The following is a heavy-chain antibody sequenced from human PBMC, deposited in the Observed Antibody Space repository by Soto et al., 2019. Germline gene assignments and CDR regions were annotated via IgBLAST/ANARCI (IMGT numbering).Heavy chain of an antibody. D-gene: IGHD4-17*01. CDR1: GYNFTSSG. Sequence: QVQLVQSVDEVKKPGASVKNSCKASGYNFTSSGISWVRQAPGQGLEWLGWITAYNGNTNYAQKLQGRVTMTTDTSTSTAYMELRSLRSDDTAVYYCARMTTVTTYDCWGQGTLVTVSS. CDR3: ARMTTVTTYDC. J-gene: IGHJ4*02. CDR2: ITAYNGNT. V-gene: IGHV1-18*01.